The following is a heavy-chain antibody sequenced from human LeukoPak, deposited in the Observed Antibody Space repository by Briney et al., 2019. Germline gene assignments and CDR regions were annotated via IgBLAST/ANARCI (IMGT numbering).Heavy chain of an antibody. CDR2: ISWNSVTI. V-gene: IGHV3-9*03. Sequence: GGSLRLSCAASGFTFDDYAMHWVRQAPAKGLEWVSGISWNSVTIVYADSVKGRFTISRDNAKNSLYLQMNSLRAEDMALYYCAKDEFVASDFTGAFYIWGQGTMLTVSS. D-gene: IGHD2-8*02. J-gene: IGHJ3*02. CDR3: AKDEFVASDFTGAFYI. CDR1: GFTFDDYA.